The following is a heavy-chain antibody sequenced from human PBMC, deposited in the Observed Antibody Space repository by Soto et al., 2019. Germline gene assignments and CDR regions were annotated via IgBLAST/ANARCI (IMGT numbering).Heavy chain of an antibody. Sequence: QVQLQESGPGLVKPSETLSLTCTVSGGSMNTNYWTWIRQPPGKALEWIGQIHFSGSTNYNPSHMSRVAISVDTSTNRFSLTMTSVTASDTAVYYCARVGRAWYGVFDWGQGTLVTVSS. D-gene: IGHD4-17*01. J-gene: IGHJ4*02. V-gene: IGHV4-59*01. CDR3: ARVGRAWYGVFD. CDR1: GGSMNTNY. CDR2: IHFSGST.